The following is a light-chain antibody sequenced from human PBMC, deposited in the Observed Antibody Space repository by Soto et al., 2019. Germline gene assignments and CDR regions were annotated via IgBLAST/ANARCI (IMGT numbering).Light chain of an antibody. J-gene: IGKJ4*01. CDR1: QSVLYSSNNKNH. CDR3: QQYYSMPLT. Sequence: DIVMTQSPDSLAVSLGERATINCKSSQSVLYSSNNKNHLAWYQQKPGQPPKLLIYWASTRESGVPDRFSGSGSGTDFTLTISSLQAEDVAVYYCQQYYSMPLTFGGGTKVEMK. CDR2: WAS. V-gene: IGKV4-1*01.